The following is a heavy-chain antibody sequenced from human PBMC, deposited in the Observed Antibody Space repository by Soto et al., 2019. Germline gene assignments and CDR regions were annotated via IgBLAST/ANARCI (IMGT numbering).Heavy chain of an antibody. D-gene: IGHD5-18*01. J-gene: IGHJ6*02. V-gene: IGHV1-69*13. CDR2: IVPIYITT. CDR3: ARGYSYGPVDFYHGMDV. Sequence: RASVKVSCKASGDTFSNSGISWVRQAPGQGLEWMGGIVPIYITTTYAQKFQGRVRVTADESTSTVYMELRGLRYDDTAVYYCARGYSYGPVDFYHGMDVWGQGTAVTVSS. CDR1: GDTFSNSG.